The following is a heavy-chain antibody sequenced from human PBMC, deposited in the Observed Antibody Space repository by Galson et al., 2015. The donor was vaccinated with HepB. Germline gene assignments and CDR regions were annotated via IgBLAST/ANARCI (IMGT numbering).Heavy chain of an antibody. D-gene: IGHD3-3*01. CDR2: IFSNDEK. CDR3: ARVTILEWLLVEFDP. CDR1: GFSLSNARMG. V-gene: IGHV2-26*01. Sequence: PALVKPTQTLTLTCTVSGFSLSNARMGVSWIRQPPGKALEWLAHIFSNDEKSYSTSLKSRLTISKDTSKSQVVLTMTNMDPVDTATYYCARVTILEWLLVEFDPWGQGTLVTVSS. J-gene: IGHJ5*02.